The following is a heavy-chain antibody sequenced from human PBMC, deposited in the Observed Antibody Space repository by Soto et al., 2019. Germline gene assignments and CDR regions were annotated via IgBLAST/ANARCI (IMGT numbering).Heavy chain of an antibody. CDR1: GFNFSSYA. J-gene: IGHJ6*02. Sequence: GGSLRLSCAASGFNFSSYAMSWVRKXTGKGLEWVSAISGSGGSTYCADSVKGRFTISRDNSKNTLYLQMNSLRAEDTAVYYCAKDPPYCSSTSCLWVWGQGTTVTVSS. CDR3: AKDPPYCSSTSCLWV. V-gene: IGHV3-23*01. D-gene: IGHD2-2*01. CDR2: ISGSGGST.